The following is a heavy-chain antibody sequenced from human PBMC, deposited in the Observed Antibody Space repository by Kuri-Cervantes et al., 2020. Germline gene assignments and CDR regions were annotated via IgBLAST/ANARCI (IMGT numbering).Heavy chain of an antibody. CDR1: GGSISSGDYY. CDR2: IYYSGST. CDR3: ARGVPEGGSYYWSPRARFDY. D-gene: IGHD1-26*01. Sequence: LRLSCTVSGGSISSGDYYWSWIRQPPGKGLEWIGYIYYSGSTYYNPSLKSRVTISVDTSKNQFSLKLSSVTAADTAVYYCARGVPEGGSYYWSPRARFDYWGQGTLVTVSS. J-gene: IGHJ4*02. V-gene: IGHV4-30-4*01.